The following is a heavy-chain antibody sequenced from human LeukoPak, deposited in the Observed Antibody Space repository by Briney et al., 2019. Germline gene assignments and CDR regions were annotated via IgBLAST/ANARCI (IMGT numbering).Heavy chain of an antibody. Sequence: GGSLRLSCAASGFTFSSYSMNWVRQAPGKGLEWVSYVSSSSSTIYYADSVKGRFTISRDNAKNSLYLQMNSLRAEDTAVYYCARGTAIVVVPAAEWLDYWGQGTLVTVSS. CDR1: GFTFSSYS. J-gene: IGHJ4*02. CDR2: VSSSSSTI. V-gene: IGHV3-48*01. CDR3: ARGTAIVVVPAAEWLDY. D-gene: IGHD2-2*01.